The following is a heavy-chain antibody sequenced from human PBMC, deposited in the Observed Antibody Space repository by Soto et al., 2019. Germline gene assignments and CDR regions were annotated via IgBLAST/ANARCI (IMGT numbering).Heavy chain of an antibody. CDR1: GFTFSSYG. CDR2: ISYDGSNK. J-gene: IGHJ4*02. D-gene: IGHD1-26*01. V-gene: IGHV3-30*18. CDR3: AQDRERGFDY. Sequence: QVQLVESGGGVVQPGRSLRLSCAASGFTFSSYGMHWVRQAPGKGLEWVAVISYDGSNKYYADSVKGRFTISRDNSKNTLYLQMNSLRAEDTAVYYCAQDRERGFDYWGQGTLVTVSS.